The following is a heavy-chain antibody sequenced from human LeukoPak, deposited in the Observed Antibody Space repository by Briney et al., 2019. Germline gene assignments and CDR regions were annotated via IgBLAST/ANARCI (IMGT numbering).Heavy chain of an antibody. CDR2: IHDSGST. J-gene: IGHJ4*02. CDR1: GGSFSGYS. CDR3: TRDRGIMLTFGGVIAKGAHY. V-gene: IGHV4-59*12. Sequence: SETLSLTCAVYGGSFSGYSWSWIRQPPGKGLEWIGYIHDSGSTYYNPSLKSRVTISVDTSKNQFSLKLNSVTAADTALYYCTRDRGIMLTFGGVIAKGAHYWGQGTLVTVSS. D-gene: IGHD3-16*02.